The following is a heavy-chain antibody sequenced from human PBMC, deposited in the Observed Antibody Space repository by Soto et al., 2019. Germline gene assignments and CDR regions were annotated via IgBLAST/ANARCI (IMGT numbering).Heavy chain of an antibody. Sequence: GWSLRLSCASSVFTFSNYAMSWVRQAPGKGLEWVSAISASVGSTYYTDSVKGRFTISRDNSKNTLYLQMNSLRAEDTAVYYCTKVGQSYDNWGQGTLVTVSS. V-gene: IGHV3-23*01. CDR1: VFTFSNYA. CDR3: TKVGQSYDN. D-gene: IGHD3-10*01. CDR2: ISASVGST. J-gene: IGHJ4*02.